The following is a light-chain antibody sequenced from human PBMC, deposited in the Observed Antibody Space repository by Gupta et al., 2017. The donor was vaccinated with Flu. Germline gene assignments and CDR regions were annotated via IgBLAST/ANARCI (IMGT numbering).Light chain of an antibody. V-gene: IGLV6-57*03. J-gene: IGLJ3*02. CDR2: DNS. Sequence: NFMLTQPHSVSASPGRTVTISCTRSSGSVATSVVLWYQQRPGSAPSTLLYDNSERPSGVPDRFFASIHTSSNSASLIISGLKAEDDSYYYSQYYNGSVGVLGGGTKL. CDR3: QYYNGSVGV. CDR1: SGSVATSV.